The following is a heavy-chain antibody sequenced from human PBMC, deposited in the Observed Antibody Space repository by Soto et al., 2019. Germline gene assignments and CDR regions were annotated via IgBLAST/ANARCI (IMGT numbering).Heavy chain of an antibody. CDR1: GGSFSGYY. D-gene: IGHD1-1*01. CDR2: INHSGST. CDR3: ARETTQVQLERRRPCVWFDP. J-gene: IGHJ5*02. Sequence: QVQLQQWGAGLLKPSETLSLTCAVYGGSFSGYYWSWIRQPPGKGLEWIGEINHSGSTNYNPSLKSRVTISVDTSKNQFSLKLSSVTAADTAVYYCARETTQVQLERRRPCVWFDPWGQGTLVTVSS. V-gene: IGHV4-34*01.